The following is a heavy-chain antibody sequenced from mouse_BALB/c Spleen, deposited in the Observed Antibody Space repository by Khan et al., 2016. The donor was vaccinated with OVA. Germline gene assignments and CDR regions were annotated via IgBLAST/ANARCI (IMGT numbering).Heavy chain of an antibody. D-gene: IGHD1-1*01. CDR3: ATSYFYGYYFDY. V-gene: IGHV5-17*02. J-gene: IGHJ2*01. CDR1: GFTFSSYG. Sequence: EVKLMESGGDLVQPGGSRKLSCAASGFTFSSYGMHWVRQAPEKGLEWVAYISGDSNTIYYADTVKGRFTIYRDNPRNTLFLQMTSLMAEDTAMYYCATSYFYGYYFDYWGPGTTLTVSS. CDR2: ISGDSNTI.